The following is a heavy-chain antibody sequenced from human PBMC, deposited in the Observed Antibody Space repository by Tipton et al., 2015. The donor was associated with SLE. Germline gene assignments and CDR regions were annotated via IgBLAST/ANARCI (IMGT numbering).Heavy chain of an antibody. CDR3: ASGGHTSTLYFEM. J-gene: IGHJ3*02. Sequence: SLRLSCAASGFSFSNSAMHWVRQAPGKGLEWVAVLSTDGSNEYYADSVKGRFTISRDNSKNTLFLQMISLRPEDTAVYYCASGGHTSTLYFEMWGQGTMVTVSS. CDR2: LSTDGSNE. CDR1: GFSFSNSA. V-gene: IGHV3-30*03. D-gene: IGHD2-2*01.